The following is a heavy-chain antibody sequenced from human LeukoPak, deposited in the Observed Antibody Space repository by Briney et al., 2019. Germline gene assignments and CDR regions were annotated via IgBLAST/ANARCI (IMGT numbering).Heavy chain of an antibody. CDR3: ARDVWGVILAFDP. Sequence: GASVKVSCKASGYTFTSYAMHWVRQAPGQRLEWMGWINAGNGNTKYSQKFQGRVTITRDTSASTAYMELSSLRPEDTAVYYCARDVWGVILAFDPWGQGTLVTVSS. J-gene: IGHJ5*02. D-gene: IGHD3-16*02. CDR2: INAGNGNT. V-gene: IGHV1-3*01. CDR1: GYTFTSYA.